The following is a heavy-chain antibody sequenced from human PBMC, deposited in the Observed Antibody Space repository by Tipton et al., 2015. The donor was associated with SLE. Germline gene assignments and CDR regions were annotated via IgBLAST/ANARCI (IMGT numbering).Heavy chain of an antibody. J-gene: IGHJ4*02. CDR1: GFTFSSYS. CDR2: ISSSSSYI. D-gene: IGHD5-18*01. V-gene: IGHV3-21*01. Sequence: SLRLSCAASGFTFSSYSMNWVRQAPGKGLEWVSSISSSSSYIYYADSVKGRFTISRDNAKNSLYLQMNSLRAEDTAVYYCAREVLVDTAMDYYFDYWGQGTLVTVSS. CDR3: AREVLVDTAMDYYFDY.